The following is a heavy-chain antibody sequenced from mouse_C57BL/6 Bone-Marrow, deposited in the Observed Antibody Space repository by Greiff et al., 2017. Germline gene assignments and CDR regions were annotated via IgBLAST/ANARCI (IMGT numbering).Heavy chain of an antibody. J-gene: IGHJ4*01. CDR1: GYTFTSYG. Sequence: VKLMESGAELARPGASVKLSCKASGYTFTSYGISWVKQRTGQGLEWIGEIYPRSGNTYYNEKFKGKATLTADKSSSTAYMELRSLTSEDSAVYFCADYYGTYYAMDYWGQGTSVTVSS. D-gene: IGHD1-1*01. CDR3: ADYYGTYYAMDY. CDR2: IYPRSGNT. V-gene: IGHV1-81*01.